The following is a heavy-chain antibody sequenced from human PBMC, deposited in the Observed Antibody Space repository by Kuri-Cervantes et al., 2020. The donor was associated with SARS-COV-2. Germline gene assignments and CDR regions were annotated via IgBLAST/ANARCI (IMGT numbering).Heavy chain of an antibody. J-gene: IGHJ4*02. CDR2: IYYSGST. CDR1: GGSISSGDYY. V-gene: IGHV4-30-4*01. Sequence: SETLSLTCTVSGGSISSGDYYWSWIRQPPGKGLEWIGYIYYSGSTYYNPSLKSRVTITVDTSKNQFSLKLSSVIAADTAVYYCASRLRLGELSLMLDYWGQGTLVTVSS. D-gene: IGHD3-16*02. CDR3: ASRLRLGELSLMLDY.